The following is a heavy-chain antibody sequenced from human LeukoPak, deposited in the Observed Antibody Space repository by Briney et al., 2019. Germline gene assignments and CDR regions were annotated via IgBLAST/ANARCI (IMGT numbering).Heavy chain of an antibody. Sequence: ASVKVSCKASGYTFTGYYMHWVRQAPGQGLEWMGWINPNSGGTNYAQKFQGRVTMTRDTSISTAYMELSRLRSDDTAVYYCAREYYYGSGTYYYYYYMDVWGKGTTVTVSS. J-gene: IGHJ6*03. V-gene: IGHV1-2*02. CDR2: INPNSGGT. CDR3: AREYYYGSGTYYYYYYMDV. CDR1: GYTFTGYY. D-gene: IGHD3-10*01.